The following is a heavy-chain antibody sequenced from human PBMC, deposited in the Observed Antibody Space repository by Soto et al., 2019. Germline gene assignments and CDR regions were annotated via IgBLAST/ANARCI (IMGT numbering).Heavy chain of an antibody. CDR1: GFTFSSYW. CDR3: ARGVYDYYMDA. Sequence: GGSLRLSCAASGFTFSSYWMHWVRQAPGKGLVWVSRINSDGSSTSYADSVKGRFTISRDNAKNTLYLQMNSLRAEDTAVYYCARGVYDYYMDAWGKGTTVTVSS. CDR2: INSDGSST. J-gene: IGHJ6*03. V-gene: IGHV3-74*01.